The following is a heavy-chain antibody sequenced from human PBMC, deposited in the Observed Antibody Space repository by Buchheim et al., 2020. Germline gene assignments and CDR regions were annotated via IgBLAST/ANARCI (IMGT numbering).Heavy chain of an antibody. Sequence: QVQLQQWGAGLLKPSETLSLTCAVYGGSFSGYYWSWIRQPPGKGLEWIGEINHSGSTNYNPSLKRRVTISVDTSKNQFSLKLSSVTAADTAVYYCARGFSAQKSRWFDPWGQGTL. D-gene: IGHD6-19*01. V-gene: IGHV4-34*01. J-gene: IGHJ5*02. CDR2: INHSGST. CDR3: ARGFSAQKSRWFDP. CDR1: GGSFSGYY.